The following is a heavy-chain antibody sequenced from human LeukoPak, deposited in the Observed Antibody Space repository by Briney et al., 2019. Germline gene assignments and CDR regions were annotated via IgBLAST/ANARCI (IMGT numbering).Heavy chain of an antibody. D-gene: IGHD6-6*01. Sequence: PGGSLRLSCTASGFTFGDYAMSWVRQAPGKGLEWVGFIRSKAYGGTTEYAASVKGRFTISRDDSNSIAYLQMNSLKTEDTAVYYCTVYSSSSLDYWGQGTLVTVSS. J-gene: IGHJ4*02. CDR2: IRSKAYGGTT. CDR1: GFTFGDYA. CDR3: TVYSSSSLDY. V-gene: IGHV3-49*04.